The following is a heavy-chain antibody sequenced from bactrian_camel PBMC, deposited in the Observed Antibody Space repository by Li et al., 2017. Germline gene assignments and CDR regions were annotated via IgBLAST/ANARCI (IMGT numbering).Heavy chain of an antibody. D-gene: IGHD2*01. J-gene: IGHJ4*01. CDR3: AAGQVRAHGGAWSRAYEYNY. CDR1: GSGYISGTAC. CDR2: IAPATGTT. Sequence: HVQLVESGGGSANAGGSLTLSCAASGSGYISGTACMGWFRQVPGKEREGVAAIAPATGTTFYSDSVRGRFTISQDNSNNTVYLQMNSLKPEDTAMYYCAAGQVRAHGGAWSRAYEYNYWGQGTQVTVS. V-gene: IGHV3-3*01.